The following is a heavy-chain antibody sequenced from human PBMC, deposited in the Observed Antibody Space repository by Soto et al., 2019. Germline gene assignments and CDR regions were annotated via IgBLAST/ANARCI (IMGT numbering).Heavy chain of an antibody. Sequence: QVQLQESGPGLVKPSQTLSLTCTVSGGSISSGDYYWSWIRKPPGKGLEWIGYIYYSGSTYYNPSRKSRVTISVDTSKNQFSLKLSSVTAADTAVYYCARDSITMVRGVILNWFDPWGQGTLVTVSS. V-gene: IGHV4-30-4*01. D-gene: IGHD3-10*01. CDR1: GGSISSGDYY. CDR2: IYYSGST. J-gene: IGHJ5*02. CDR3: ARDSITMVRGVILNWFDP.